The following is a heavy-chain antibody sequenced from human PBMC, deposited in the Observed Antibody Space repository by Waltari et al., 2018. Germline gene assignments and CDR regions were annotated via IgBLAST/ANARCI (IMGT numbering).Heavy chain of an antibody. J-gene: IGHJ6*03. CDR1: GFTFSSYW. Sequence: EVQLVESGGGLVQPGGSLRLSCAASGFTFSSYWMSWVRQAPGKGLEWVANIKQDGSEKYYVDSVKGRFTISRDNAKNSLYLQMNSLRAEDTAVYYCARVGCSSTSCYDYYYYYMDVWGKGTTVTVSS. D-gene: IGHD2-2*01. V-gene: IGHV3-7*01. CDR2: IKQDGSEK. CDR3: ARVGCSSTSCYDYYYYYMDV.